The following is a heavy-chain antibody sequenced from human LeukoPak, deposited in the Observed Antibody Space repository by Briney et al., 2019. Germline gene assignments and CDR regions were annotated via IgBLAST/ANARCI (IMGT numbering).Heavy chain of an antibody. Sequence: GESLKISCKVSGYSFTSYWIGWVRQKPGKGLEWMGRIDPSDSYTNYSPSFQGHVTISADKSISTAYLQWSSLKASDTAMYYCARGTSIAVALDWFDPWGQGTLVTVSS. D-gene: IGHD6-19*01. CDR3: ARGTSIAVALDWFDP. CDR2: IDPSDSYT. V-gene: IGHV5-10-1*01. CDR1: GYSFTSYW. J-gene: IGHJ5*02.